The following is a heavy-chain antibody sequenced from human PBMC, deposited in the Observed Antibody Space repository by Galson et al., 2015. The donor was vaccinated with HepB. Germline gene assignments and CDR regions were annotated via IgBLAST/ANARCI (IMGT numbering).Heavy chain of an antibody. CDR3: ARVKLVWFGTLSTPGDFEF. CDR1: GYSFSDYG. V-gene: IGHV1-18*01. Sequence: SVKVSCKGSGYSFSDYGISWVRQAPGQGLEWMGWISTYNGNTNYPQKLQGRVRMTTDTSTNTAYMELWSLRSDDTAVYYCARVKLVWFGTLSTPGDFEFWGQGTLVTVSS. D-gene: IGHD3-10*01. CDR2: ISTYNGNT. J-gene: IGHJ4*02.